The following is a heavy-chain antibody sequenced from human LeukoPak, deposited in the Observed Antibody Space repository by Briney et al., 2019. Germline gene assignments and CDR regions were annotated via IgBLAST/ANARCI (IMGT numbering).Heavy chain of an antibody. CDR1: GYTFTGDY. CDR2: INPKSGGT. V-gene: IGHV1-2*02. J-gene: IGHJ4*02. Sequence: ASVKVSCKASGYTFTGDYIHWVQRALGQGLEWMGWINPKSGGTNYAQKFQGRVTMTRDTSISTAYMELSRLKSDDTAVYYCARALSGTYYSFHYWGQGTLVTVSS. CDR3: ARALSGTYYSFHY. D-gene: IGHD3-10*01.